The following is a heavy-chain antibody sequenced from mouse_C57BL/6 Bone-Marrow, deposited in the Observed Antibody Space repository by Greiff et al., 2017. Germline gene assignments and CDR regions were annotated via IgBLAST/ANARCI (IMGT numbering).Heavy chain of an antibody. CDR2: INPNNGGT. D-gene: IGHD1-1*01. CDR1: GYTFTDYY. J-gene: IGHJ4*01. V-gene: IGHV1-26*01. Sequence: VQLQQSGPELVKPGASVKISCKASGYTFTDYYMNWVKQSHGKSLEWIGDINPNNGGTSYNQKFKGKATLTVDKSSSTAYMELRSLTSEDSAVYYCARRHYGSEAMDYWGQGTSVTVSS. CDR3: ARRHYGSEAMDY.